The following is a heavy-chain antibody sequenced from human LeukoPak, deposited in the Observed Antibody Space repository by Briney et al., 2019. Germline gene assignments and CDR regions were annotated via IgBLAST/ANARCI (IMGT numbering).Heavy chain of an antibody. Sequence: GGSLRLSCAAPGFTFSTYSMNWLRLAPGKGLEWVSSISPDSNYKYYVDSVKGRFTISRDNAKSSLYLQMNSLRAEDTAVYYCVRGGYRGFDYEYWGQGTLVTVSS. J-gene: IGHJ4*02. D-gene: IGHD5-12*01. CDR1: GFTFSTYS. CDR2: ISPDSNYK. V-gene: IGHV3-21*01. CDR3: VRGGYRGFDYEY.